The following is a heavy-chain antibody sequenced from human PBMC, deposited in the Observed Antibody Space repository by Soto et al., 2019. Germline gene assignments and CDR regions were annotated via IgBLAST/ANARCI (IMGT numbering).Heavy chain of an antibody. CDR1: GFTFSNYG. Sequence: VGSLRLSCAVSGFTFSNYGMHWVRQAPGKGLEWVALIWYDGSKDYYAESVKGRFTISRDNSKNTIYLQMNSLRVEDTSVYSCASGPYTGSHRAFDYWGQGTPVTVSS. CDR3: ASGPYTGSHRAFDY. D-gene: IGHD1-26*01. CDR2: IWYDGSKD. V-gene: IGHV3-33*01. J-gene: IGHJ4*02.